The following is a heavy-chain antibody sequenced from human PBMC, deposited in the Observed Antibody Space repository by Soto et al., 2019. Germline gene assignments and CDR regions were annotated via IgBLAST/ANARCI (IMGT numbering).Heavy chain of an antibody. V-gene: IGHV1-18*01. CDR2: ISAYSGNT. CDR3: ARAYSSSSSWFDP. Sequence: SVKVACKASGYTFTSYGIRWVRQAPGQGLEWMGWISAYSGNTNYAQKLQGRVTMTTDTSTSTAYMELRSLRSDDTAVYYCARAYSSSSSWFDPWGQGTLVTVSS. D-gene: IGHD6-6*01. CDR1: GYTFTSYG. J-gene: IGHJ5*02.